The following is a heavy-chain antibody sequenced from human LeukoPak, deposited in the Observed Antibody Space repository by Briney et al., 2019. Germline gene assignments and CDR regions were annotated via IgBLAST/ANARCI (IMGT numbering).Heavy chain of an antibody. CDR3: ARGGASSSWYSEDNWFDP. V-gene: IGHV1-18*01. CDR2: ISAYNGNT. J-gene: IGHJ5*02. D-gene: IGHD6-13*01. Sequence: GASVKVSCKASGYTFTSYGISWVRQAPGQGLEWMGWISAYNGNTNYAQKLQGRVTMTTDTSTSTAYMELRSLRSDDTAVYYCARGGASSSWYSEDNWFDPWGQGTLVTVSS. CDR1: GYTFTSYG.